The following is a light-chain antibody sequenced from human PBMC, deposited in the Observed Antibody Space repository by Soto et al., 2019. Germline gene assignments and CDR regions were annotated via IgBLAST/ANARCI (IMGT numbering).Light chain of an antibody. CDR2: SNN. V-gene: IGLV1-47*02. CDR1: SSNIGSTY. CDR3: AAWDDSLSGVV. Sequence: QSVLTQPPSASGTPGQRVTISFSGRSSNIGSTYVYWYQQRPGTAPKLLIYSNNQRHSGVPDRFSGSKSGTSASLAISGLRSEDEADYDCAAWDDSLSGVVFGGGTKLTVL. J-gene: IGLJ2*01.